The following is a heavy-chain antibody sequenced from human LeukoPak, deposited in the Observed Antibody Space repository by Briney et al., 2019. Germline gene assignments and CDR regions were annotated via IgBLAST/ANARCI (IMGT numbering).Heavy chain of an antibody. CDR3: ARDGGSGPVDY. CDR1: GYSITSGYY. D-gene: IGHD6-19*01. J-gene: IGHJ4*02. Sequence: SETLSLTCTVSGYSITSGYYWGWIRQSPGKGLEWIASVYHSGNTYYNPSLQSRVTMPVDTSKNQFSLKLSSVTAADTAVYYCARDGGSGPVDYWGQGALVTVSS. V-gene: IGHV4-38-2*02. CDR2: VYHSGNT.